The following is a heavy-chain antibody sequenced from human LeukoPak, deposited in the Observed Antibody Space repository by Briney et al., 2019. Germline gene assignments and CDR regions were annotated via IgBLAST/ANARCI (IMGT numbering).Heavy chain of an antibody. V-gene: IGHV3-33*01. Sequence: PGGSLRLSCAASGFTFSSYGMHWVRQAPGKGLEWVAVIWYDGSHKYYADSVKGRFTISRENAKNSLYLQMNSLRAGDTAVYYCARGFLGDAFDIWGQGTMVTVSS. CDR2: IWYDGSHK. J-gene: IGHJ3*02. D-gene: IGHD3-3*01. CDR3: ARGFLGDAFDI. CDR1: GFTFSSYG.